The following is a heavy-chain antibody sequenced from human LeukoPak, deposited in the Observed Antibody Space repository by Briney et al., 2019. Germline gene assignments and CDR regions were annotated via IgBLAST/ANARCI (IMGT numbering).Heavy chain of an antibody. CDR1: GGSFSGYH. CDR2: INHSGST. J-gene: IGHJ3*02. D-gene: IGHD3-22*01. V-gene: IGHV4-34*01. Sequence: SETLSLTCAVYGGSFSGYHWSWIRQPPGKGLEWIGEINHSGSTNYNPSLKSRVTISVDTSKNQFSLKLSSVTAADTAVYYCARVQPNYYDSSGYDAFDIWGQGTMVTVSS. CDR3: ARVQPNYYDSSGYDAFDI.